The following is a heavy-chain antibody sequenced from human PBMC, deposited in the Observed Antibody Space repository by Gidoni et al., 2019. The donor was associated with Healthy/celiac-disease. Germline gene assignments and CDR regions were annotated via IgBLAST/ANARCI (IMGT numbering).Heavy chain of an antibody. CDR1: GYSFTSYW. CDR3: ARQATVRYDFWSGYLPREHGGYAFDI. CDR2: IYPGDSDT. J-gene: IGHJ3*02. V-gene: IGHV5-51*01. D-gene: IGHD3-3*01. Sequence: EVQLVQPGAEVKKPGESLKISCKGSGYSFTSYWLGWVRQLPGKGLEWMGIIYPGDSDTRYSPSFQGQVTISADKSISTAYLQWSSLKASDTAMYYCARQATVRYDFWSGYLPREHGGYAFDIWGQGTMVTVSS.